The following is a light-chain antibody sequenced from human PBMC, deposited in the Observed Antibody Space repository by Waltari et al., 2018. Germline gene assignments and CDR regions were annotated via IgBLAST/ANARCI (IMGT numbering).Light chain of an antibody. Sequence: SYVLTQPPSVSVAPGQTARITCGGNNIGSESVHWNQQKPGQAPVLVVYDDGDRPPGIPERFSGSNSGNTATLTINRVEAGDEADYYCQVWDSSSDHLVVFGGGTKLTVL. CDR1: NIGSES. V-gene: IGLV3-21*02. J-gene: IGLJ2*01. CDR3: QVWDSSSDHLVV. CDR2: DDG.